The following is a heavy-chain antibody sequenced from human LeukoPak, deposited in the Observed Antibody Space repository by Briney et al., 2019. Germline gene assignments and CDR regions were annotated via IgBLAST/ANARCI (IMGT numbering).Heavy chain of an antibody. D-gene: IGHD3-16*02. CDR1: GGSVSSYY. CDR3: ARHSRSGVYDDIWGSYRYYFDY. CDR2: IYYSGST. J-gene: IGHJ4*02. Sequence: SETLSLTCTVSGGSVSSYYWSWIRQPPGKGLEWIGYIYYSGSTNYNPSLKSRVTISVDTSKNQFSLKLSSVTAADTAVYYCARHSRSGVYDDIWGSYRYYFDYWGQGTLVTVSS. V-gene: IGHV4-59*08.